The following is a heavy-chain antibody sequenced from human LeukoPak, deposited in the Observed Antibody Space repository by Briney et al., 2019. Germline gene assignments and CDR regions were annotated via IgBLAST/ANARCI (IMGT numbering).Heavy chain of an antibody. CDR3: ARVRRYCSSTSCYFFAFDI. D-gene: IGHD2-2*01. Sequence: SETLSLTCTASGGSISSYYWSWIRQPAGKGLEWIGRIYTSGSTNYNPSLKSRVTMPVDTSKNQFSLKLSSVTAADTAVYYCARVRRYCSSTSCYFFAFDIWGQGTMVTVSS. J-gene: IGHJ3*02. CDR2: IYTSGST. CDR1: GGSISSYY. V-gene: IGHV4-4*07.